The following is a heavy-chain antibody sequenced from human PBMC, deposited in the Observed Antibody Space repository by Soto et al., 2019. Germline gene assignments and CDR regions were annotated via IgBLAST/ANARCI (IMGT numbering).Heavy chain of an antibody. Sequence: ASVKVSCKASGYTFTSYGISWVQQAPGQGLEWMGWISAYNGNTNYAQKLQGRVTMTTDTSTSTAYMELRSLRSDDTAVYYCARDDFWSGYYRENYYGMDVWGQGTTVTVSS. CDR2: ISAYNGNT. CDR3: ARDDFWSGYYRENYYGMDV. J-gene: IGHJ6*02. CDR1: GYTFTSYG. D-gene: IGHD3-3*01. V-gene: IGHV1-18*01.